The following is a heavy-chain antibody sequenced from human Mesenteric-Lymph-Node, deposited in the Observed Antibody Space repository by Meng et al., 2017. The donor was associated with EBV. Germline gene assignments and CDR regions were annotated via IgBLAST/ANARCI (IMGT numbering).Heavy chain of an antibody. V-gene: IGHV4-39*07. J-gene: IGHJ4*02. CDR2: LFYTGSI. CDR3: ARAEVYCGGDCYFFDF. D-gene: IGHD2-21*02. Sequence: RPRQESGPGLGKPSETLSLTCSVSGDSISSSGHYWAWIRQPPGKGLEWIGSLFYTGSIYYTPSLKNRVTISVSTSKNQFSLKVTSVTAADTAVYYCARAEVYCGGDCYFFDFWGQGTLVTVSS. CDR1: GDSISSSGHY.